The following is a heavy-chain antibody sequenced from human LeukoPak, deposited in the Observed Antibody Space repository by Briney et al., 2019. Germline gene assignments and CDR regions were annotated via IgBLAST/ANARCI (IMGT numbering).Heavy chain of an antibody. CDR3: ARDGYYDSSLVDY. J-gene: IGHJ4*02. V-gene: IGHV1-2*02. D-gene: IGHD3-22*01. Sequence: GASVKVSCKASGYSFTSHYMHWVRQAPGQGLEWMGWINPNSGGTNYAQKFQGRVTMTRDTSISTAYMELSRLRSDDTAVYYCARDGYYDSSLVDYWGQGTLVTVSS. CDR2: INPNSGGT. CDR1: GYSFTSHY.